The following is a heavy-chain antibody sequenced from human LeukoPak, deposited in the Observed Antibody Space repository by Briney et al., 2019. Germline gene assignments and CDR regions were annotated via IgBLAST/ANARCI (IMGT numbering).Heavy chain of an antibody. D-gene: IGHD3-3*02. CDR1: GGSISSYY. V-gene: IGHV4-59*01. J-gene: IGHJ6*03. Sequence: SETLSLTCTVSGGSISSYYWSWIRQPPGKGLEWIGYIYYSGSTNYNPSLKSRVTISVDTSKNQFSLKLSPVTAADTAVYYCARAFYPGYYSYMAVWGKGTTVTVSS. CDR3: ARAFYPGYYSYMAV. CDR2: IYYSGST.